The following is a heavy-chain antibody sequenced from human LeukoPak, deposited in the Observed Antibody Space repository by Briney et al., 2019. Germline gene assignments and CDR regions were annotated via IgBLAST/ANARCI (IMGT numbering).Heavy chain of an antibody. D-gene: IGHD2-21*01. CDR1: GFTFSSYE. J-gene: IGHJ4*02. CDR3: VREVRREGDQFDY. CDR2: ISSSGSTI. V-gene: IGHV3-48*03. Sequence: GGSLRLSCAASGFTFSSYEINWVRQAPGKGLEWVSYISSSGSTIHYSDSVKGRFTISRDNAKNSLYLQMNSLRAEDTAVYYCVREVRREGDQFDYWGQGTLVTVSS.